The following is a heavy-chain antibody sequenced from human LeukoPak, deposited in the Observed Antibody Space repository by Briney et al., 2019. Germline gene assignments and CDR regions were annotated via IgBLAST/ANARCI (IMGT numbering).Heavy chain of an antibody. Sequence: PGGSLRLSCAASGFTFSSWAMSWVRQAPAKGLEWVSAISGSGGSTYYADSVKGRFTISRDNSKNTLYLQMNSLRARGPAVYYCAKPTYGRGGSCYPAYFDYWGQGTLVTVSS. CDR2: ISGSGGST. J-gene: IGHJ4*02. CDR3: AKPTYGRGGSCYPAYFDY. D-gene: IGHD2-15*01. CDR1: GFTFSSWA. V-gene: IGHV3-23*01.